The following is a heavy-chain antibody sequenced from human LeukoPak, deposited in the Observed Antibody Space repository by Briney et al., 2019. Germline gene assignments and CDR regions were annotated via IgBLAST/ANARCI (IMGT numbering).Heavy chain of an antibody. CDR2: IIPILGIA. J-gene: IGHJ5*02. V-gene: IGHV1-69*04. CDR3: ARDPLLPPNWFDP. Sequence: SVKVSCKASGGTFSSYTISWVRQAPGQGLEWMGRIIPILGIANYAQKFQGRVTITADKSTSTAYMELSSLRSEDTAVYYCARDPLLPPNWFDPWGQGTLVTVSP. CDR1: GGTFSSYT.